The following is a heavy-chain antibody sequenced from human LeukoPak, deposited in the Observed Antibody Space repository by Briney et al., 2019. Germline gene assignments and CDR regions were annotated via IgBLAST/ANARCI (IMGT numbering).Heavy chain of an antibody. CDR2: IIPILGIA. Sequence: EASVKVSCKASGGTFSSYTISWVRQAPGQGLEWMGRIIPILGIANYAQKFQGRVTITADKSTSTAYMELSSLRSEDTAVYYCAIYSGYGTNAFDIWGQGTMVTVSS. CDR1: GGTFSSYT. J-gene: IGHJ3*02. D-gene: IGHD5-12*01. V-gene: IGHV1-69*02. CDR3: AIYSGYGTNAFDI.